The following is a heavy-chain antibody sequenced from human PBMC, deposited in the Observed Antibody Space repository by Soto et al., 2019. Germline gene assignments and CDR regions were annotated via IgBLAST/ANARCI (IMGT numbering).Heavy chain of an antibody. D-gene: IGHD3-9*01. Sequence: GGSLRLSCAASGFTFDDYTMHWVRQAPGKGLEWVSLISWDGGSTYYADSVKGRFTISRDNSKNSLYLQMNSLRTEDTALYYCAKGAAKRYFDWLFRYGMDVWGQGTKVTVYS. CDR3: AKGAAKRYFDWLFRYGMDV. CDR1: GFTFDDYT. V-gene: IGHV3-43*01. CDR2: ISWDGGST. J-gene: IGHJ6*02.